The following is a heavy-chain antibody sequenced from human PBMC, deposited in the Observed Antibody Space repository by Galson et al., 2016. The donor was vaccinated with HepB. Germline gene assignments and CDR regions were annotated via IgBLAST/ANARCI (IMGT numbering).Heavy chain of an antibody. CDR3: ALEGSVGARARAAKNWFDP. CDR1: GASISSFY. Sequence: SETLSLTCTVSGASISSFYWSWIRQSPGKGLEWIGNVYYTGTTSYNPSLKSRVTTSVDMSKNQFSLKLSSVTAADTAVYYCALEGSVGARARAAKNWFDPWGQVTLVAVSS. J-gene: IGHJ5*02. D-gene: IGHD1-26*01. CDR2: VYYTGTT. V-gene: IGHV4-59*13.